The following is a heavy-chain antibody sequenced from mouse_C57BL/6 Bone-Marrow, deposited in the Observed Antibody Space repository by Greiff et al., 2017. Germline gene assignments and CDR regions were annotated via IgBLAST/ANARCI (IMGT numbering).Heavy chain of an antibody. Sequence: VQLKESGPGLAKPSQTLSLTCSVTGYSITSDYWTWIRKFPGNKLEYMGYISYSGSTYYNPSLKRRISITRDTSKNQYYLQLNSVTTEDTATYYCARGGWAEDYAMDYWGQGTSVTVSS. CDR3: ARGGWAEDYAMDY. D-gene: IGHD3-2*02. CDR2: ISYSGST. CDR1: GYSITSDY. V-gene: IGHV3-8*01. J-gene: IGHJ4*01.